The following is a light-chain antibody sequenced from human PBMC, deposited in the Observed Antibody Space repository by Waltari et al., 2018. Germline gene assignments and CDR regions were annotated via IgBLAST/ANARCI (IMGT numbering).Light chain of an antibody. V-gene: IGKV3-15*01. J-gene: IGKJ2*01. CDR2: VAS. CDR1: QSVPTN. Sequence: EIVMTQSPDTLFVAPGERVTLPCRASQSVPTNLAWYQQKPGQPPRLLIYVASTRATGFPARFGGRVSGTEFTLTIGSLESEDLAVYYGQQYSNWPYPFGQGPSWKSN. CDR3: QQYSNWPYP.